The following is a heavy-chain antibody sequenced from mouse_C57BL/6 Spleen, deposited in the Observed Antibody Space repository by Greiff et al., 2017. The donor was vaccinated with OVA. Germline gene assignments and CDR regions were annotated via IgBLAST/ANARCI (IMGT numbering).Heavy chain of an antibody. CDR2: IDPSDSET. D-gene: IGHD1-1*01. V-gene: IGHV1-52*01. Sequence: QVQLQQPGAELVRPGSSVKLSCKASGYTFTSYWMHWVKQRPIQGLEWIGNIDPSDSETHYNQKFKDKATLTVDKSSSTAYMQLSSLTSEDSAVYYCAREDYYGSEAMDYWGQGTSVTVSS. CDR1: GYTFTSYW. CDR3: AREDYYGSEAMDY. J-gene: IGHJ4*01.